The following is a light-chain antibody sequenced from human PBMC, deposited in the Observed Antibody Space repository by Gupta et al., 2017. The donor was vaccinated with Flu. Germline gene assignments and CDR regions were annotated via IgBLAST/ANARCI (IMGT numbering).Light chain of an antibody. Sequence: KCKSSQSVLYSSSNKNYLAWYQQKPGQPPKLLIYWASTRESGVPDRFSGSGSGTDFTLTISSLQAEDVAVYYCQQYYSTPPTFGQGTRLEIK. V-gene: IGKV4-1*01. CDR3: QQYYSTPPT. J-gene: IGKJ5*01. CDR2: WAS. CDR1: QSVLYSSSNKNY.